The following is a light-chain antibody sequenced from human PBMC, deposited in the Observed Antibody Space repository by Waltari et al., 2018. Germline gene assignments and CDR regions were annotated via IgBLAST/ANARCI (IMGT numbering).Light chain of an antibody. CDR1: QSVSSN. CDR3: QQYNNWPPWT. Sequence: EIVMTQSPATLSVSPGERATLSCRASQSVSSNLAWYQQKPGQAPRLLIYGASTRATGIPARFSGSGSGTEFTPTISSLQSEDFAVYYCQQYNNWPPWTFGQGTKVEIK. CDR2: GAS. V-gene: IGKV3-15*01. J-gene: IGKJ1*01.